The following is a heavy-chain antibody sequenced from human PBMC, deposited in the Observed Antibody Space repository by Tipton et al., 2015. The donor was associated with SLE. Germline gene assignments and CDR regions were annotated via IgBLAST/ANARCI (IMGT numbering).Heavy chain of an antibody. CDR3: ARIAVAGDWYFDL. CDR2: ISAYNGNT. D-gene: IGHD6-19*01. J-gene: IGHJ2*01. V-gene: IGHV1-18*01. CDR1: GYTFTSYG. Sequence: QLVQSGPEVKKPGASVKVSCKASGYTFTSYGISWVRQAPGQGLEWMGWISAYNGNTNYAQKFQGRVTITTDESTSTAYMELSSLRSEDTAVYYCARIAVAGDWYFDLWGRGTLVTVSS.